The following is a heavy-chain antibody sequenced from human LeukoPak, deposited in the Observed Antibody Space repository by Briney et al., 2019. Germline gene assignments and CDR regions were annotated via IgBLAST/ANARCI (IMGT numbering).Heavy chain of an antibody. CDR3: ARERANPAGYYYYMDV. D-gene: IGHD4/OR15-4a*01. V-gene: IGHV1-8*03. J-gene: IGHJ6*03. CDR1: GYTFTSYD. Sequence: GASVKVSCKASGYTFTSYDINWVRQATGQGLEWMGWMNPNSGNTGYAQKFQGRVTITRNTSISTAYMELSSLRSEDTAVYYCARERANPAGYYYYMDVWGKGTTVTVSS. CDR2: MNPNSGNT.